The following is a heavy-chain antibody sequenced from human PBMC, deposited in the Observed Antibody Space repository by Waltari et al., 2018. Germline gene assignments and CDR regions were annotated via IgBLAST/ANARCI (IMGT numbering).Heavy chain of an antibody. D-gene: IGHD4-4*01. J-gene: IGHJ6*02. CDR3: ARGRNTNYVVYGMDV. CDR1: GFTVSDNY. Sequence: EVQLVESGGGLVQPGGSLRLSCAPSGFTVSDNYMSWVRQAPGKGLEWVSVIYAGGITSYADSVKGRFTISRDNSKSTLYLQMNSLRAEDTAVYYCARGRNTNYVVYGMDVWGQGTTVTVSS. CDR2: IYAGGIT. V-gene: IGHV3-66*02.